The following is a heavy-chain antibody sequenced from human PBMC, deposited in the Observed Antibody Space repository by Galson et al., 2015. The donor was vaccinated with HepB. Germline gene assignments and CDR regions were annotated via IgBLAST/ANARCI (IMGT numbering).Heavy chain of an antibody. CDR1: GFTFSSYA. J-gene: IGHJ3*02. Sequence: SLRLSCAASGFTFSSYAMHWVRQAPGKGLEWVAVISYDGSNKYYADSVKGRFTITRDNSKNTLYLQMNSLRAEDTAVYYCARDSLWFGERNAFDIWGQGTMVTVSS. CDR2: ISYDGSNK. CDR3: ARDSLWFGERNAFDI. V-gene: IGHV3-30*04. D-gene: IGHD3-10*01.